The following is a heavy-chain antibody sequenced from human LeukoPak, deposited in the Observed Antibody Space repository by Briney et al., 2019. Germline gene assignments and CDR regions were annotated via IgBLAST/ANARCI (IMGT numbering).Heavy chain of an antibody. CDR3: TRGAHSSGWYGIDY. CDR1: GFTFSSYW. J-gene: IGHJ4*02. Sequence: PGGSLRLSCAASGFTFSSYWMHWVRQAPGKGLVWVSHINSDGSSTSYADSVKGRFTISRDNAKNTLYLQMDRLRAEDTAVYYCTRGAHSSGWYGIDYWGQGTPVTVSS. D-gene: IGHD6-19*01. CDR2: INSDGSST. V-gene: IGHV3-74*01.